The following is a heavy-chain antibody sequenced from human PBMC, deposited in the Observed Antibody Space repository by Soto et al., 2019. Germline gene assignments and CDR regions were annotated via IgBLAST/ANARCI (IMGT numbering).Heavy chain of an antibody. V-gene: IGHV3-7*01. CDR1: GFTFSSYW. D-gene: IGHD2-2*01. CDR2: IKQDGSEK. J-gene: IGHJ4*02. CDR3: ARVPPRHCSSTSCFPTYFDY. Sequence: GGSLRLSCAASGFTFSSYWMSWVRQAPGKGLEWVANIKQDGSEKYYVDSVKGRFTISRDNAKNSLYLQMNSLRAEDTAVYYCARVPPRHCSSTSCFPTYFDYWGQGTLVTVSS.